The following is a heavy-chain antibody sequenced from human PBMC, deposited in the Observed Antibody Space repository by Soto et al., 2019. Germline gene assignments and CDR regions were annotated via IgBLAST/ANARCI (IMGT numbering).Heavy chain of an antibody. CDR1: GDSIRNSRFY. D-gene: IGHD7-27*01. CDR3: AKNWNWGSLVH. V-gene: IGHV4-39*01. Sequence: SETLSLTCSVSGDSIRNSRFYWAWIRQPPGKGLEWIGSIYHTGNANYNPSLKSRVTISVDTSKNQFSLKLSSVTAADTAVYYCAKNWNWGSLVHWGQGTLVTVSS. CDR2: IYHTGNA. J-gene: IGHJ4*02.